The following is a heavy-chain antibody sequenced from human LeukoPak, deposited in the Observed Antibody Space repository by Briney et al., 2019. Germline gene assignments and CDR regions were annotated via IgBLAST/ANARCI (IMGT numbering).Heavy chain of an antibody. J-gene: IGHJ4*02. V-gene: IGHV5-51*01. CDR2: IYPGDSDT. Sequence: GESLKISCKGSGYSFTSYWIDWVRQMPGKGLEWMGIIYPGDSDTRYSPSFQGQVTISADKSISTAYLQWSSLKASDTAMYYCARLHYYDILTGYYFDYWGQGTLVTVSS. D-gene: IGHD3-9*01. CDR3: ARLHYYDILTGYYFDY. CDR1: GYSFTSYW.